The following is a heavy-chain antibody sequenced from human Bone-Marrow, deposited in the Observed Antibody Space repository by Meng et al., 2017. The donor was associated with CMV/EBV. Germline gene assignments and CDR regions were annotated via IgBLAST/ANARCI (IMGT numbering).Heavy chain of an antibody. Sequence: ASVKVSCKAFGYTFSSYGITWVRQAPGQGLEWMGIINPSGGSTSYAQKFQGRVTMTRDTSTSTVYMELSSLRSEDTAVYYCARAPLTRLYYYYGMDVWGQGTTVTVSS. V-gene: IGHV1-46*01. D-gene: IGHD6-25*01. CDR2: INPSGGST. CDR3: ARAPLTRLYYYYGMDV. CDR1: GYTFSSYG. J-gene: IGHJ6*02.